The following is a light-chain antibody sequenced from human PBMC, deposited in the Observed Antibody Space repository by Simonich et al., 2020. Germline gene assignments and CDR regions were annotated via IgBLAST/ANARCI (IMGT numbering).Light chain of an antibody. V-gene: IGKV4-1*01. J-gene: IGKJ2*01. CDR2: WEA. CDR3: QQYYSTPYT. Sequence: IVMHQSPDSLAVSLVERATINCKSSQSVLYSSNNKNYFAWYQQKPGKPPKLLIYWEATREAGGPDLFRGSGSGTDFTRTISSLQAEDVAVYYCQQYYSTPYTFGQGTKLEIK. CDR1: QSVLYSSNNKNY.